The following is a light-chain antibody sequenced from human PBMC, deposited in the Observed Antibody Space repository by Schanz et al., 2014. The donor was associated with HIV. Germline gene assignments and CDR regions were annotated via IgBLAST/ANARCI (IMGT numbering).Light chain of an antibody. V-gene: IGKV1-39*01. CDR3: QQSYSTPPT. CDR2: TAS. J-gene: IGKJ2*01. CDR1: QSISNY. Sequence: DIQMTQSPSSLSASVGDRVTITCRASQSISNYLNWYQQNPGKAPNLLIYTASSLQSGVPSRFSGSGSGTDFTLTISSLQPEDFATYYCQQSYSTPPTFGQGTKLEI.